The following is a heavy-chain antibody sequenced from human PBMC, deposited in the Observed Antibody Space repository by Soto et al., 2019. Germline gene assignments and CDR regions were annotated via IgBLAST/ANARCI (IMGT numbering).Heavy chain of an antibody. V-gene: IGHV3-53*04. CDR3: AVRVATVTTFGVDWYFDL. D-gene: IGHD4-17*01. Sequence: EVQLVESGGGLVQPGGSLRLSCAASGFTVSSNYMSWVRQAPGKGLEWVSVIYSGGSTYYADSVKGRFTISRHNSKNTLYLQMNSLRAEDTAVYYCAVRVATVTTFGVDWYFDLWGRGTLVTVSS. CDR1: GFTVSSNY. J-gene: IGHJ2*01. CDR2: IYSGGST.